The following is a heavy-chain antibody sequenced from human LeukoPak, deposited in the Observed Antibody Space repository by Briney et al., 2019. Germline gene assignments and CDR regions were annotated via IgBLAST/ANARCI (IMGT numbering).Heavy chain of an antibody. V-gene: IGHV4-59*08. CDR2: IYYTGST. CDR1: GGSIVSYY. CDR3: ARYLAAGYFDL. J-gene: IGHJ2*01. Sequence: SDTLSLTCNVSGGSIVSYYWSWIRQPPGKGPEWIGYIYYTGSTNYNPSLESRVTISVDTSKNQFSLKLSSVTAADTAVYYGARYLAAGYFDLWGRGTLVTVSS. D-gene: IGHD6-25*01.